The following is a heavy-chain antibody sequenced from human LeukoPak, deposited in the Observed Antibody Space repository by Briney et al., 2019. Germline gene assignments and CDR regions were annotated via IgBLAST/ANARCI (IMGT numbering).Heavy chain of an antibody. CDR2: FDPEDGET. Sequence: ASVKVSCKVSGYTLTELSMHWVRQAPGKGLEWMGGFDPEDGETIYAQKFQGRVTMTEDTSTDTAYMELSSLRSEDTAVYYCARGQIYSYALVYYMDVWGKGTTVTVSS. V-gene: IGHV1-24*01. CDR1: GYTLTELS. CDR3: ARGQIYSYALVYYMDV. J-gene: IGHJ6*03. D-gene: IGHD5-18*01.